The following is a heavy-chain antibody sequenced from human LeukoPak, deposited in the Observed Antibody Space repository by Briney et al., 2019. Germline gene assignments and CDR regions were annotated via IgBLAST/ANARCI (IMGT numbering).Heavy chain of an antibody. J-gene: IGHJ6*04. CDR1: GFTFSSYA. CDR3: ARAEALIAARPLHMDV. D-gene: IGHD6-6*01. Sequence: PGGSLRLSCAASGFTFSSYAMSWVRQAPGKGLEWVSAISGSGGSTYYADSVKGRFTISRDNSKNTLYLQMNSLRAEDTAVYYCARAEALIAARPLHMDVWGKGTTVTVSS. V-gene: IGHV3-23*01. CDR2: ISGSGGST.